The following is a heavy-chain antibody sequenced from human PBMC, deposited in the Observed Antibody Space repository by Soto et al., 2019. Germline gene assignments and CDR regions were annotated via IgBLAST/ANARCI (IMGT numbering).Heavy chain of an antibody. J-gene: IGHJ4*02. Sequence: PSETLSLTCTVSGCSISSGGYYWSWIRQHPGKGLEWIGYIYYSGITYYNPSLKSRVTISVDTSKNQFSLKLSSVTAEDTAVYYCAKDRGSTVGATTLDYWGQGTLVTVSS. V-gene: IGHV4-31*03. D-gene: IGHD1-26*01. CDR2: IYYSGIT. CDR3: AKDRGSTVGATTLDY. CDR1: GCSISSGGYY.